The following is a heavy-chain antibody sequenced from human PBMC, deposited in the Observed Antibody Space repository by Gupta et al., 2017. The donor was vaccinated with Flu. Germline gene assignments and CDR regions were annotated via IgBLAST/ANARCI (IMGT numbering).Heavy chain of an antibody. CDR2: IYDSGST. CDR3: ASGDSSGYDAFDI. Sequence: LQLQESGPGLVKPSETLSLPCTVSDGSISSSSYYWGWISQPPGNVLEWIGCIYDSGSTYYNPSLKSRVTISVDTSKNQFSLKLSSVTAADTAVYYCASGDSSGYDAFDIWGQGTMVTVSS. CDR1: DGSISSSSYY. D-gene: IGHD3-22*01. J-gene: IGHJ3*02. V-gene: IGHV4-39*01.